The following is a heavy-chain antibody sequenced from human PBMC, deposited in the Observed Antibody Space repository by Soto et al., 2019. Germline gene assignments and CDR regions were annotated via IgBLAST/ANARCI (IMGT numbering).Heavy chain of an antibody. CDR3: ARDRNTLLGIDV. CDR2: IYSGGST. Sequence: EVQLVESGGGLVQPGGSLRLSCAASGFTVSSNYMSWVRQAPGKGLEWVSVIYSGGSTYYADSVKGRFTISRDNSKNTLYLQMNSLRAEDTAVYYCARDRNTLLGIDVWGQGTTVTVSS. V-gene: IGHV3-66*01. CDR1: GFTVSSNY. J-gene: IGHJ6*02.